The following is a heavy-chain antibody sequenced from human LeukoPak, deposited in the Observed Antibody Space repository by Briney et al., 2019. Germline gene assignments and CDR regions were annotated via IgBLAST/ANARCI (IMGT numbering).Heavy chain of an antibody. CDR1: GFTFSSYW. V-gene: IGHV3-7*04. CDR2: IKQDGSEK. Sequence: GGSLRLSCAASGFTFSSYWMTWVRQAPGKGLEWVAYIKQDGSEKYYVDSVKGRFTISRDNAENSLYLEVNSPRVEDTAVYYCARVMNGGAFEYWGQGTLVTVSS. D-gene: IGHD2-8*01. J-gene: IGHJ4*02. CDR3: ARVMNGGAFEY.